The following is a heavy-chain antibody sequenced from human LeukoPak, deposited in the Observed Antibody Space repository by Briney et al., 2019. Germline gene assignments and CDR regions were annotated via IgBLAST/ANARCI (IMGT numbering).Heavy chain of an antibody. CDR2: VGYDESNK. CDR3: TRDKAADYGLFDY. D-gene: IGHD3-16*01. J-gene: IGHJ4*02. CDR1: GFVFSNYG. Sequence: GGSLRLSCQTSGFVFSNYGMHWVRQAPGKGLEWVAFVGYDESNKYYADSLKGRFTISRDNSRNTVYLQINSLRAEDTGVYYCTRDKAADYGLFDYWGQGTLVTVSS. V-gene: IGHV3-30*02.